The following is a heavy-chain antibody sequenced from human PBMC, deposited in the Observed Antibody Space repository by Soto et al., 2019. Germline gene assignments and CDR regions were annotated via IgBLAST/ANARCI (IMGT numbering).Heavy chain of an antibody. D-gene: IGHD6-13*01. CDR1: GFTFSNYA. Sequence: EVQLLESGGGLVQPGGSLRLSCAASGFTFSNYAVTWVRQAPGKGLEWVSTISGSGGSTYYADSVKGRFTISRDNSKNTLYLQMNSLRAEETALSYCAKYQRSLWYEIDYWGQGTLVTVSS. CDR3: AKYQRSLWYEIDY. CDR2: ISGSGGST. V-gene: IGHV3-23*01. J-gene: IGHJ4*02.